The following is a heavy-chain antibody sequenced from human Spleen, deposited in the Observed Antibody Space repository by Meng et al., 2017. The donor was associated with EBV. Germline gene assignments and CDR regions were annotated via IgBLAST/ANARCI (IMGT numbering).Heavy chain of an antibody. J-gene: IGHJ4*02. Sequence: RRRQEAGLRPVKPPKTLSPTWPVSRDSIGGFSDWGWLRQAPGTGLESSGSVQDTGSTYYRPSFKSRVTVYVDTSKNQSSLRLPSVPAADTAVYYCASSFPSWQSPRVDPLGDWGQGTLVTVSS. CDR1: RDSIGGFSD. D-gene: IGHD2-15*01. V-gene: IGHV4-39*01. CDR3: ASSFPSWQSPRVDPLGD. CDR2: VQDTGST.